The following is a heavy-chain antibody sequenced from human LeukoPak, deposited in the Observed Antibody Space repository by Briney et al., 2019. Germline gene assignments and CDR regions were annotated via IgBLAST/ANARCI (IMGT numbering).Heavy chain of an antibody. V-gene: IGHV5-51*01. CDR1: GYRFTSFW. CDR2: IYPGDSDT. CDR3: ASRPFETTVVPWDFY. Sequence: GESLKISCQGSGYRFTSFWIAWVRQMPGKGLEWMGIIYPGDSDTRYSPSFQGQVTFSADKSISTAYLQWSSLKASDTAMYYCASRPFETTVVPWDFYWGQGTQVTVSS. D-gene: IGHD4-23*01. J-gene: IGHJ4*02.